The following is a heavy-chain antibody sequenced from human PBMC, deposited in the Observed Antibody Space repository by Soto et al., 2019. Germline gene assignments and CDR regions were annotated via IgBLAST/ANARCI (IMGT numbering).Heavy chain of an antibody. D-gene: IGHD3-10*01. CDR2: ISYSGGST. CDR3: AKVMGSTSSTANFDY. Sequence: GSLRLSCAASGFTFSMFAMNWVRQAPGKGLEWVASISYSGGSTNYADSVRGRFTISRDNSKNTLSLQMTSLRAEDTAVYYCAKVMGSTSSTANFDYWGRGTLVTAPQ. J-gene: IGHJ4*02. V-gene: IGHV3-23*01. CDR1: GFTFSMFA.